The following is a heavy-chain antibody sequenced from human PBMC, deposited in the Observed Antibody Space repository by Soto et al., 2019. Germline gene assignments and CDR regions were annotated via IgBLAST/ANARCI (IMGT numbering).Heavy chain of an antibody. CDR1: GFTFDAFA. CDR3: AKTAPPYDSQGYYPFDI. V-gene: IGHV3-9*01. D-gene: IGHD3-22*01. Sequence: EVQLVESGGDLVLPGRSLRLSCTASGFTFDAFAMHWVRQAPGKGLEWVSGISWNSGSIGYADPVKGRFTISRDNAKKSLYLEMNSLKTEDTALYYCAKTAPPYDSQGYYPFDIWCQGTLVSVSS. J-gene: IGHJ3*02. CDR2: ISWNSGSI.